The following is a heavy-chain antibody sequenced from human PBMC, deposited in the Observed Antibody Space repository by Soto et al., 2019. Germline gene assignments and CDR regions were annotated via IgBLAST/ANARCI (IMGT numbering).Heavy chain of an antibody. CDR2: ISYDGSNK. V-gene: IGHV3-30*18. D-gene: IGHD6-13*01. CDR3: AKVTLWGYSSSWYGDY. CDR1: GFTFSSYG. Sequence: QVQLVESGGCVVQPGRSLRLSCAASGFTFSSYGMHLVRQAPGKGLEWVAVISYDGSNKYYADSVKGRFTISRDNSKNQLYLKMNSRRAEDTAVYYCAKVTLWGYSSSWYGDYWGQGTLVTVSS. J-gene: IGHJ4*02.